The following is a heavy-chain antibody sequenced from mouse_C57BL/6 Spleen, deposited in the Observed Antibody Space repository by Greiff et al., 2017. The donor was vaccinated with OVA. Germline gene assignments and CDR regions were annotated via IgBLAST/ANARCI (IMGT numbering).Heavy chain of an antibody. J-gene: IGHJ2*01. CDR2: IDPETGGT. CDR1: GYTFTDYE. CDR3: TRKTFYFDY. Sequence: QVQLQQPGAELVRPGASVTLSCKASGYTFTDYEMHWVKQTPVHGLEWIGAIDPETGGTAYNQKFKGKAILTADKSSSTAYMELRSLTSEDSAVYYCTRKTFYFDYWGQGTTLTVSS. V-gene: IGHV1-15*01.